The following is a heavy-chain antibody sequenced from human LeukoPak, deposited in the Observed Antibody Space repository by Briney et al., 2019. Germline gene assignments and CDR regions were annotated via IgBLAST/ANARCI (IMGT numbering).Heavy chain of an antibody. CDR2: INHSEST. D-gene: IGHD2-2*01. CDR1: GGSFSGYY. Sequence: PSETLSLTCAVYGGSFSGYYWSWIRQPPGKGLEWIGEINHSESTNNNPSPTSRVTISVDTSKNKFSLKLSSVTAADTAVYYCARVGYCSSTSCYASDYWGQGTLVTVSS. CDR3: ARVGYCSSTSCYASDY. V-gene: IGHV4-34*01. J-gene: IGHJ4*02.